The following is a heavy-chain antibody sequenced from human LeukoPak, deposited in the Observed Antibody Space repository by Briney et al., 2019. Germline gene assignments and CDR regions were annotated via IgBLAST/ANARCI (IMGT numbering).Heavy chain of an antibody. CDR2: IYDIGTT. Sequence: SETLSLTCTVSGGSLGREFWTWIRQPPGKGLEWIGYIYDIGTTNYSPSLKSRVTIFVDTSRNQFSLNLTSVTAADTAVYYCARLYGSGPRGAFDIWGQGTLVTVSS. CDR1: GGSLGREF. J-gene: IGHJ3*02. D-gene: IGHD3-10*01. V-gene: IGHV4-59*08. CDR3: ARLYGSGPRGAFDI.